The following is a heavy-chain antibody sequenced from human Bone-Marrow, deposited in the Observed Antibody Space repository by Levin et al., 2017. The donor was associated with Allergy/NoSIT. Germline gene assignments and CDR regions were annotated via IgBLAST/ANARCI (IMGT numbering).Heavy chain of an antibody. CDR2: IGTSDDTI. J-gene: IGHJ4*02. CDR3: ARDAYNYIY. Sequence: GESLKISCTASGFSFNDHHMSWIRQTPGKALEWISYIGTSDDTIYYSDSVRGRFTISRDNAKNSLYLQMNNLRAEDTAVYYCARDAYNYIYWGQGVLVTVSS. D-gene: IGHD5-24*01. V-gene: IGHV3-11*01. CDR1: GFSFNDHH.